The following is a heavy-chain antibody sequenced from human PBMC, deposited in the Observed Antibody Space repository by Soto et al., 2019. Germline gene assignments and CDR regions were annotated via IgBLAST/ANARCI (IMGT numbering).Heavy chain of an antibody. V-gene: IGHV1-18*01. CDR2: ISGFNGNT. D-gene: IGHD2-15*01. CDR1: GYTFTTYG. Sequence: QVQLVQSGDEVKKPGASVKVSCKASGYTFTTYGITWVRQAPGQGLEWMGGISGFNGNTNYAQRFQGRVSMTTDTFTNTADMELRSLRSDDTAVYFCAREILPASPREFDYWGQGTLVTVSS. CDR3: AREILPASPREFDY. J-gene: IGHJ4*02.